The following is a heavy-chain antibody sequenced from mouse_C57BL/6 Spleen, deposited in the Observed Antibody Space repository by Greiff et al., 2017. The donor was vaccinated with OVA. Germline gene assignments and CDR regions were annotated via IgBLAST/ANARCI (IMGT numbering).Heavy chain of an antibody. Sequence: VQLQQPGAELVKPGASVKLSCKASGYTFTSYWMHWVKQRPGQGLEWIGMIHPNSGSTNYNEKFKSKATLTVAKSSSTAYMQLSSLTSEDSAVYYCAPSYYGSSYGCADWGQGTLVTVSA. J-gene: IGHJ3*01. CDR1: GYTFTSYW. CDR2: IHPNSGST. D-gene: IGHD1-1*01. CDR3: APSYYGSSYGCAD. V-gene: IGHV1-64*01.